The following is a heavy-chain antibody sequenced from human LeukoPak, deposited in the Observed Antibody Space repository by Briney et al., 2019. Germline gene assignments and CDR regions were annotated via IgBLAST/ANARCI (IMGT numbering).Heavy chain of an antibody. CDR2: VHSDGSPT. J-gene: IGHJ4*02. V-gene: IGHV3-74*01. Sequence: GGSLRLSCAASGFTFSSYWMHWVRQAPGKGLAWVSRVHSDGSPTSYADSVKGRFTISRDNAKNTLYLQMNSLRAEDTAVYYCARGSAVGAYFDYWGQGTLVTVSS. CDR3: ARGSAVGAYFDY. D-gene: IGHD3-10*01. CDR1: GFTFSSYW.